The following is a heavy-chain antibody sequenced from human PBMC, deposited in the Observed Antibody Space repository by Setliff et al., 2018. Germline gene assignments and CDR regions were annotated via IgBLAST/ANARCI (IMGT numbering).Heavy chain of an antibody. J-gene: IGHJ4*02. D-gene: IGHD3-10*01. CDR1: GYTFTNYA. V-gene: IGHV1-69*13. CDR2: IIPTIGEP. Sequence: SVKVSCKASGYTFTNYAINWVRQAPGQGLEWMGGIIPTIGEPNYAQKFQGRVTITADESTSTAYMELRSLKSEDTAVCYCAREALQRAGLYFFDIWGQGMLVTVSS. CDR3: AREALQRAGLYFFDI.